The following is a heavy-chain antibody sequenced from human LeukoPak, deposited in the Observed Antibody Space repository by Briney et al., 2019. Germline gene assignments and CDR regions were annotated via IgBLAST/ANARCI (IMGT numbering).Heavy chain of an antibody. CDR1: GLTVGSNY. J-gene: IGHJ6*02. V-gene: IGHV3-66*01. Sequence: GGSLRLSCAASGLTVGSNYMSWVRQAPGKGLEWVSVISSGGSTYYADPVKGRFTLSRDNSKNTMYLQMNSLRAEDTAVYYCASRVRPGYYYGMDVWGQGTTVTVSS. D-gene: IGHD6-6*01. CDR2: ISSGGST. CDR3: ASRVRPGYYYGMDV.